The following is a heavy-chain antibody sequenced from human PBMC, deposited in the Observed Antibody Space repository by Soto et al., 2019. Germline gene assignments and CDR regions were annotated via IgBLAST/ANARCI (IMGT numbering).Heavy chain of an antibody. CDR2: ISAYNGNT. V-gene: IGHV1-18*01. D-gene: IGHD2-2*02. CDR3: ARGIVVVPAAIGETYYYYYGMDV. CDR1: GYTFTSYG. J-gene: IGHJ6*02. Sequence: ASVKVSCKASGYTFTSYGISWVRQAPGQGLEWMGWISAYNGNTNYAQKLQGRVTMTTDTSRSTAYMELRSLRSDDTAVYYCARGIVVVPAAIGETYYYYYGMDVWGQGTTVTVSS.